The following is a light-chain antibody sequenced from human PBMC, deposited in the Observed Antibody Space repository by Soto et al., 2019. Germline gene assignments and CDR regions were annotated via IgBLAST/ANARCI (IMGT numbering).Light chain of an antibody. J-gene: IGKJ2*01. CDR2: GAS. CDR1: QSVSSSY. CDR3: QQYGSSPYT. Sequence: EIELTQSPGTLSLSPGERATLSCRSSQSVSSSYLAWYQQKPGQAPRLLIYGASSRATGIPDRFSGSGSGTDFTLTIRGLEPEDFAVYYCQQYGSSPYTFGKGTKVDI. V-gene: IGKV3-20*01.